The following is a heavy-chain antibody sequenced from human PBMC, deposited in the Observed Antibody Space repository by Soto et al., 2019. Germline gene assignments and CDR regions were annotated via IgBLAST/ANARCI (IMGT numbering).Heavy chain of an antibody. V-gene: IGHV3-9*01. CDR3: AKASAVLVNRGVFNY. Sequence: SLRLSCTASGFRFDEYGMHSVPQPPGKGPEWVSGISWNSDNIDSADSVRDRFTIFRDNAKNSLYLQINSLTAEDTASYYCAKASAVLVNRGVFNYWGHGTLVTV. J-gene: IGHJ4*01. CDR1: GFRFDEYG. CDR2: ISWNSDNI. D-gene: IGHD2-8*02.